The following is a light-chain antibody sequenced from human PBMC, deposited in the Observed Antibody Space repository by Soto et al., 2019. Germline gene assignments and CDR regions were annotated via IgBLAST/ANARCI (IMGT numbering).Light chain of an antibody. CDR3: QQADSFPLT. Sequence: DIQMTQSPSSVSASIGDTVTITCRASQDISTLLAWYQRKPGKAPKLLIYGASTLESGVPSRFSGRGSGTDFTLTISSLQPEDFATYFCQQADSFPLTFGGGTRWIS. CDR1: QDISTL. CDR2: GAS. J-gene: IGKJ4*01. V-gene: IGKV1D-12*01.